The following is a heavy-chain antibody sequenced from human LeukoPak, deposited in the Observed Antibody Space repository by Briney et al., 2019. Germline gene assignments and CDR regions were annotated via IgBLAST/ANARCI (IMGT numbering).Heavy chain of an antibody. CDR2: IKQDGSEK. V-gene: IGHV3-7*01. CDR3: AREFRSGYNSRWFDY. Sequence: GGSLRLSCAASEFTFNDYGMSWVRQAPGKGLEWVANIKQDGSEKWYVDSVKGRFTISRDNAKNSLYLQMNSLRVEDTAVYYCAREFRSGYNSRWFDYWGQGTLVTVSS. J-gene: IGHJ5*01. CDR1: EFTFNDYG. D-gene: IGHD6-19*01.